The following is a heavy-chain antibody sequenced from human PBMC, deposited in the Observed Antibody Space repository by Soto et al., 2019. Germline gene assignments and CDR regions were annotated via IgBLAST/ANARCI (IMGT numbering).Heavy chain of an antibody. CDR3: ARGGASSKWLDP. Sequence: ASVKVSCKASGYPFSTYGISWVRQAPGRGLEWMGWISAYNGDTKDAQKFQDRVTMTTDAFTSTAYLELRSLTSDDTAIYYCARGGASSKWLDPLGRGTLVTVSS. D-gene: IGHD3-10*01. J-gene: IGHJ5*02. V-gene: IGHV1-18*04. CDR2: ISAYNGDT. CDR1: GYPFSTYG.